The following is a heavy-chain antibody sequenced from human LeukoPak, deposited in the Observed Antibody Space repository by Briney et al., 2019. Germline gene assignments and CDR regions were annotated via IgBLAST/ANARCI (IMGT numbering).Heavy chain of an antibody. D-gene: IGHD3-16*01. CDR3: AKARQGLRLGESDY. V-gene: IGHV3-23*01. CDR1: GFTFSSYA. J-gene: IGHJ4*02. CDR2: ISGSGGST. Sequence: GASLRLSCAASGFTFSSYAISWVRQAPGKGLEWVSAISGSGGSTYYADSVKGRFTISRDNSKNTLHLQMNSLRAEDTAVYYCAKARQGLRLGESDYWGQGTLVTVSS.